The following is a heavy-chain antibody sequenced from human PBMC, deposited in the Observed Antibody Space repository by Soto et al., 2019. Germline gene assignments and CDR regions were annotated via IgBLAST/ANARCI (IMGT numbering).Heavy chain of an antibody. CDR1: GGSISSGGYY. CDR2: IYYSGST. Sequence: SETLSLTCTVSGGSISSGGYYWSWIRQHPGKGLEWIGYIYYSGSTYYNPSLKSRVTISVDTSKNQFSLKLSSVTAADTAVYYCARGEYYYDSTGLFDIWGQGTMVTVS. CDR3: ARGEYYYDSTGLFDI. D-gene: IGHD3-22*01. J-gene: IGHJ3*02. V-gene: IGHV4-31*03.